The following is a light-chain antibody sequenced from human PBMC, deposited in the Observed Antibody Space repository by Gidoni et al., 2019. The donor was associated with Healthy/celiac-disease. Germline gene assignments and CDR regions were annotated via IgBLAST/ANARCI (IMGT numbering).Light chain of an antibody. V-gene: IGKV3-15*01. J-gene: IGKJ4*01. CDR1: QSVSSN. Sequence: EIVMTQSPATLSVSPGERATLSCRASQSVSSNLALYQQKPGQAPRLLIYGASTRATGIPARFSGSGSGTDFTLTISSLQSEDFAVYYCQQYNNWPPLTFXGXTKVEIK. CDR3: QQYNNWPPLT. CDR2: GAS.